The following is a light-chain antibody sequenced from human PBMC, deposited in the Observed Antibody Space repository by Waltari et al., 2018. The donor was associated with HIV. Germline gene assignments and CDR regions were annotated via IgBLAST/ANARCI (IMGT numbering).Light chain of an antibody. CDR3: QQSYSTPRT. J-gene: IGKJ1*01. Sequence: DIQMTQSPSYRSASVGDRVTITCRASQSISSYLNWYQQKPGKAPKLLIYAAYSLQSGVPSRFSGSGSGTDFTLTISSLQPEDFATYYCQQSYSTPRTFGQGTKVEIK. V-gene: IGKV1-39*01. CDR2: AAY. CDR1: QSISSY.